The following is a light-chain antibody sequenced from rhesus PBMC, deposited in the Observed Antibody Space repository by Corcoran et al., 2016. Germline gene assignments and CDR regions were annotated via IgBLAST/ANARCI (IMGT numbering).Light chain of an antibody. V-gene: IGKV1-21*01. CDR3: QQYNGAPLT. CDR1: QDISSW. Sequence: DIQMTQSPSSLSASIGDRVTITCRASQDISSWLAWYQQTPGKPPKLLIYKASSLQSGDPSRFSGSGYGTDLTLTITSLQPEDFATYYCQQYNGAPLTFGGGTKVEIE. CDR2: KAS. J-gene: IGKJ4*01.